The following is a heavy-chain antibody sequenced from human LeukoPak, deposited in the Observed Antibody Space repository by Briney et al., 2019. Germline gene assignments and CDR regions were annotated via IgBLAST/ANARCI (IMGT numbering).Heavy chain of an antibody. D-gene: IGHD6-25*01. CDR2: ISWDGGST. J-gene: IGHJ3*02. CDR1: GFTFDDYA. CDR3: AKGIAADDAFDI. V-gene: IGHV3-43D*03. Sequence: PGGSLRLSCAASGFTFDDYAMHWVRQAPGKGLEWVSLISWDGGSTYYADSVKGRFTISRDNSKNSLYLQMNSLRAEDTALYYCAKGIAADDAFDIWGQGTMVTVSS.